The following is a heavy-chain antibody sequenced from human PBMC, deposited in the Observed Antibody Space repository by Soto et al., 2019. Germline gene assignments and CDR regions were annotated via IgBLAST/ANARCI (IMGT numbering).Heavy chain of an antibody. CDR1: GGSISSGGYS. V-gene: IGHV4-30-2*01. J-gene: IGHJ5*01. CDR2: IYHSGAT. CDR3: SRDVGLANRLSTDDS. Sequence: SETLSLTCAVSGGSISSGGYSWSWIRQPPGKGLEWIGYIYHSGATYYNPPLQTRVTIYVDTSKNQISLNLTSVTAADTAVYYCSRDVGLANRLSTDDSWGQGILVTVSS. D-gene: IGHD6-19*01.